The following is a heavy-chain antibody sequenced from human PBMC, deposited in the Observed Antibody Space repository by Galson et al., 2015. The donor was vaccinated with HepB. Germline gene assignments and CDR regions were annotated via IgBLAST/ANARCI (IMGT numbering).Heavy chain of an antibody. CDR1: GFTFSDHY. Sequence: SLRLSCAASGFTFSDHYMEWVRQAPGKGLEWVGRSRNKANSHTTVYAASLKGRFTISRDDSKNSLYLQMNSLKSEDTAVYFCTRGPRGEGPAGMENYYFPMDVWGQGATVTVSS. V-gene: IGHV3-72*01. J-gene: IGHJ6*02. CDR3: TRGPRGEGPAGMENYYFPMDV. D-gene: IGHD2-2*01. CDR2: SRNKANSHTT.